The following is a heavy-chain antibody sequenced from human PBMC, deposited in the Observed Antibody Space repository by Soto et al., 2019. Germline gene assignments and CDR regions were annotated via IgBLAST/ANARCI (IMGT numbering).Heavy chain of an antibody. Sequence: SETLSLTXTVSGGSISSSSYYWGWIRQPPGKGLEWIGSIYYSGSTYYNPSLKSRVTISVDTSKNQFSPKLSSVTAADTAVYYCARPATGYWYFDLWGRGTLVTVSS. CDR1: GGSISSSSYY. CDR3: ARPATGYWYFDL. J-gene: IGHJ2*01. CDR2: IYYSGST. V-gene: IGHV4-39*01.